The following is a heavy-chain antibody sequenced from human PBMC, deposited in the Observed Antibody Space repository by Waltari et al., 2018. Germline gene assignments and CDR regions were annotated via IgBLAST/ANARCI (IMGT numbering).Heavy chain of an antibody. CDR1: GFNVGGNF. V-gene: IGHV3-53*01. D-gene: IGHD6-25*01. CDR3: TRGSADDS. Sequence: EALLVHSGGGMIQPGGSLRLSCAASGFNVGGNFMNWVRQAPGKVRQLVATICAGGKIFYADSVRGRVTLSRDDFTNILDLQMNSLRAEDTATYYCTRGSADDSWGQGTLVTVSS. J-gene: IGHJ4*02. CDR2: ICAGGKI.